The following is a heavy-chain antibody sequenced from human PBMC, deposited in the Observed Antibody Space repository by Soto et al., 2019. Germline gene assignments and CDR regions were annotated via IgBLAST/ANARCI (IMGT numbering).Heavy chain of an antibody. D-gene: IGHD3-9*01. V-gene: IGHV3-30-3*01. Sequence: QEQLVESGGGVVQPGGSLRLSCAASGFIFSGYAMHWVRQAPGKGLEWVAVISYDGNTQYYADSVKGRFTISRDNSNNILYVEMNNLRDEDTAMYYCAKETNAYEINFWGQGTLVTVSP. CDR2: ISYDGNTQ. CDR1: GFIFSGYA. J-gene: IGHJ4*02. CDR3: AKETNAYEINF.